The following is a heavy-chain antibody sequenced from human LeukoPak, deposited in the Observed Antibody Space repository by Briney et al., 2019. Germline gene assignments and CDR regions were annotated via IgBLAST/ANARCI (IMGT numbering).Heavy chain of an antibody. CDR1: GFTFISYA. CDR2: ISSNGGST. Sequence: GGPLSLSGAASGFTFISYAMHWFRQAPGKDLNNVSAISSNGGSTYYANSVKGRFTISRDNSKNTLYLQMGSLRAEDMAVYYCARSYCSSTSCYLHAFDIWGQGTMVTVSS. D-gene: IGHD2-2*01. V-gene: IGHV3-64*01. CDR3: ARSYCSSTSCYLHAFDI. J-gene: IGHJ3*02.